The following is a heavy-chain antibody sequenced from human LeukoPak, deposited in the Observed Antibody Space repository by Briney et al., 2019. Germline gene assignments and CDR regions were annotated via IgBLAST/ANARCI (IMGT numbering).Heavy chain of an antibody. Sequence: SETLSLTCTVSGDSISSGDYYWSCIRQPAGKGLEWIGRISSSGSTNYNPSLKSRVTISVDTSKNQFSLKLSSVTAADTAVYFCARGPYSYDSSGAFDIWGQGTMVTVSS. CDR1: GDSISSGDYY. CDR2: ISSSGST. D-gene: IGHD3-22*01. CDR3: ARGPYSYDSSGAFDI. J-gene: IGHJ3*02. V-gene: IGHV4-61*02.